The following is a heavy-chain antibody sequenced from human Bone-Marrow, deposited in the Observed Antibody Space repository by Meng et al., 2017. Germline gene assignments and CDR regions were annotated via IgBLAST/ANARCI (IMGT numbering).Heavy chain of an antibody. J-gene: IGHJ4*02. Sequence: SETLSLTCVVSGGSFSDYYWSWIRQPPGKGLEWIGEINHSGSTNYNPSLESRATISVDTSQNNLSLKLSSGIAADSAVYYCARGPTTMAHDFDYWGQGTLVTVSS. D-gene: IGHD4-11*01. CDR2: INHSGST. CDR3: ARGPTTMAHDFDY. CDR1: GGSFSDYY. V-gene: IGHV4-34*01.